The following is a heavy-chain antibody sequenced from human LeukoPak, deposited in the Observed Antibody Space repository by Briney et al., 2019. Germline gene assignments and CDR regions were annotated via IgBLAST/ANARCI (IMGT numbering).Heavy chain of an antibody. CDR2: INPNSGGT. D-gene: IGHD2/OR15-2a*01. CDR3: ARGTTLVDY. Sequence: ASVKVSCKASGYTFTSYAMHWVRQAPGQGLEWMGWINPNSGGTNYAQKFQGWVTMTRDTSISTAYMELSRLRSDDTAVYYCARGTTLVDYWGQGTLVTVSS. V-gene: IGHV1-2*04. J-gene: IGHJ4*02. CDR1: GYTFTSYA.